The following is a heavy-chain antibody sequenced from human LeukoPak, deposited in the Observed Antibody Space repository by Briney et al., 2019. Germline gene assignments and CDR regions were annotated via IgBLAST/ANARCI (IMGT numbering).Heavy chain of an antibody. V-gene: IGHV4-4*07. J-gene: IGHJ5*02. CDR1: GGSISSYY. CDR2: IYTSGST. D-gene: IGHD3-22*01. CDR3: ARDPYDSSGYYYHWFDP. Sequence: KPSETLSLTCTVSGGSISSYYWSWIRQPAGKGLEWIGRIYTSGSTNYNPSLKSRVTMSVDTFKNQFSLKLSSVTAADTAVYYCARDPYDSSGYYYHWFDPWGQGTLVTVSS.